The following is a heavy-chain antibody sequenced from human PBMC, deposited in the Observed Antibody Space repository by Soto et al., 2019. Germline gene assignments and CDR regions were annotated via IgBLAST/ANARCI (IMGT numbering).Heavy chain of an antibody. V-gene: IGHV3-15*01. J-gene: IGHJ4*02. CDR1: GFTFSNAW. CDR2: IKSKTDGGTT. CDR3: AKEGYGYFDY. D-gene: IGHD5-18*01. Sequence: GGSLRLSCAASGFTFSNAWMSWVRQAPGKGLEWVGRIKSKTDGGTTDYAAPVKGRFTISRDDSKNTLYLQMNSLRAEDTAVYYCAKEGYGYFDYWGQGTLVTVSS.